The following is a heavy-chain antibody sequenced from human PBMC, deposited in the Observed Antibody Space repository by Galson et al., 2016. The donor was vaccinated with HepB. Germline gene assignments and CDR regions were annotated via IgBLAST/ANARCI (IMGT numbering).Heavy chain of an antibody. J-gene: IGHJ4*02. Sequence: SLRLSCAASGFIFNSHTMHWVRQETPGKGLEWVASISHDGINAKYADSVRGRFTISRDNSKNSVYLQMSSLRAEDTAIYYCAKDGAVTLPGVYFEFWGQGTLVTFSS. V-gene: IGHV3-30*18. CDR1: GFIFNSHT. CDR3: AKDGAVTLPGVYFEF. D-gene: IGHD4-17*01. CDR2: ISHDGINA.